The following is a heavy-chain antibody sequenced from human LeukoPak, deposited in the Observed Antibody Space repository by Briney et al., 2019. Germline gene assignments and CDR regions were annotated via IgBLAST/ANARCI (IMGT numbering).Heavy chain of an antibody. Sequence: GGSLRLSCAASGFTFSSYGMHWVRQAPGKGLEWVAVISYDGSNKYYADSVKGRFTISRDNSKNTLYLQMNGLRAEDTAVYYCAKGTSCYMGGVCYYYGMDVWGQGTTVTVSS. CDR3: AKGTSCYMGGVCYYYGMDV. CDR1: GFTFSSYG. D-gene: IGHD2-2*02. J-gene: IGHJ6*02. CDR2: ISYDGSNK. V-gene: IGHV3-30*18.